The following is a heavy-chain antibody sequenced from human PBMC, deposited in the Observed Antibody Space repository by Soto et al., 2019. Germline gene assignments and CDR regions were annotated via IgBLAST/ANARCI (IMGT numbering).Heavy chain of an antibody. CDR3: ASQLRYDSSGYYYFNY. CDR1: GDTISNYA. V-gene: IGHV1-69*05. J-gene: IGHJ4*02. CDR2: IIPIFETT. Sequence: QVQLVQSGAEVKKPGSSVKVSCKASGDTISNYAITWVRQAPGQGLECLGGIIPIFETTNYAQKFQGRVTIXXDGSTSTTYMELSSLRSEDTAIYYCASQLRYDSSGYYYFNYWGQGTLVTVSS. D-gene: IGHD3-22*01.